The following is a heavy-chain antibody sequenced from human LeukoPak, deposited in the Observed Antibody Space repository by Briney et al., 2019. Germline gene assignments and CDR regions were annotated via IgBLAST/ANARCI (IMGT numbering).Heavy chain of an antibody. CDR1: GYTFTSYA. CDR2: INTNTGNP. CDR3: ARGGDGYGDYYGMDV. D-gene: IGHD2-21*02. V-gene: IGHV7-4-1*02. J-gene: IGHJ6*02. Sequence: ASVKVSCKASGYTFTSYAMNWVRQAPGQGLEWMGWINTNTGNPTYAQGFTGRFVFSLDTSVSTAYLQISSLEAEDTAVYYCARGGDGYGDYYGMDVWGQGTTVTVSS.